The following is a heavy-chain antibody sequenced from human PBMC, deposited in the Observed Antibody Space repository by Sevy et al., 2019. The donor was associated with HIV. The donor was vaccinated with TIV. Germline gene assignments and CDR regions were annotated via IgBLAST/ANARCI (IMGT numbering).Heavy chain of an antibody. Sequence: GGSLRLSCAASGFILSSHWMFWVRQAPGKGLMWVSHINSHGTITNYADSVKGRFAISRDNAKNTVYLRMDSLRAEDTAVYYCARGQLLQFLEWPSYSLDVWGQGSTVTVSS. V-gene: IGHV3-74*01. CDR1: GFILSSHW. CDR3: ARGQLLQFLEWPSYSLDV. J-gene: IGHJ6*02. CDR2: INSHGTIT. D-gene: IGHD3-3*01.